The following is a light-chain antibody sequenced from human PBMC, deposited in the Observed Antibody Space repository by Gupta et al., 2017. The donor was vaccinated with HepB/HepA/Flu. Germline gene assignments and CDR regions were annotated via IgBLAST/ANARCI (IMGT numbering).Light chain of an antibody. CDR1: ALSKKY. V-gene: IGLV3-25*03. CDR2: KDN. J-gene: IGLJ1*01. Sequence: SYELTQPPSVSVSPGQTARITCSGDALSKKYSYWYQQRPGQAPVLVIYKDNERPSGIPERFSGSSSGTTFTLTISGVQAEDEADYYCQSVDSIGASYVFGSGTKVTVL. CDR3: QSVDSIGASYV.